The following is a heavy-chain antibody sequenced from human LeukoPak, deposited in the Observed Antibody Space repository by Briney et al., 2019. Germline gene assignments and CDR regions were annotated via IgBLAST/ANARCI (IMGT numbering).Heavy chain of an antibody. CDR2: INPNSGGT. Sequence: GASVKISCKASGYTFTGYYMHWVRQAPGQGLEWMGWINPNSGGTNYAQKFQGWVTMTRDTSISTAYMELSRLRSDDTAVYYCARGPYSGYEYRYWGQGTLVTVSS. CDR1: GYTFTGYY. CDR3: ARGPYSGYEYRY. V-gene: IGHV1-2*04. J-gene: IGHJ4*02. D-gene: IGHD5-12*01.